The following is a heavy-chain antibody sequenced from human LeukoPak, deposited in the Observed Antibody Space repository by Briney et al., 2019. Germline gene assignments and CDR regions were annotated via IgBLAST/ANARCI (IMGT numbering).Heavy chain of an antibody. CDR3: AREYNWNDFDY. CDR2: ISSSGSTI. Sequence: GGSLRLSCAASGFTFSSYEMNLVRQAPGKGLEWVSYISSSGSTIYYADSVKGRFTISRDNAKNSLYLQMNSLRAEDTAVYYCAREYNWNDFDYWGQGTLVTVSS. V-gene: IGHV3-48*03. J-gene: IGHJ4*02. CDR1: GFTFSSYE. D-gene: IGHD1-20*01.